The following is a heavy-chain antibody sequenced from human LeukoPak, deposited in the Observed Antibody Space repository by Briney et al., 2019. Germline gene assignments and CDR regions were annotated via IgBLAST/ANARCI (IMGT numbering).Heavy chain of an antibody. J-gene: IGHJ4*02. CDR1: GFTLSSYA. Sequence: GGSLRLSCAASGFTLSSYAMSWVRQAPGKGLEWVSAISGSGGSTYYADSVKGRFTISRDNSKNTLYLQMNSLRAEDTAVYYCAKGLGATLRSYFDYWGQGTLVTVSS. CDR2: ISGSGGST. CDR3: AKGLGATLRSYFDY. D-gene: IGHD1-26*01. V-gene: IGHV3-23*01.